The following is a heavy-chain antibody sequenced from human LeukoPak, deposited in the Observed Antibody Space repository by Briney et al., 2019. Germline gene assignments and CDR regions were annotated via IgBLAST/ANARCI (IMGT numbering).Heavy chain of an antibody. Sequence: SETLSLTCTVSGGSISSSSYYWGWIRQPPGKGLEWIGSIYYSGSTNYNPSLKSRVTISVDTSKNQFSLKLSSVTAADTAVYYCASSHTYQPYYFDYWGQGTLVTVSS. V-gene: IGHV4-39*07. CDR2: IYYSGST. D-gene: IGHD3-16*01. CDR1: GGSISSSSYY. CDR3: ASSHTYQPYYFDY. J-gene: IGHJ4*02.